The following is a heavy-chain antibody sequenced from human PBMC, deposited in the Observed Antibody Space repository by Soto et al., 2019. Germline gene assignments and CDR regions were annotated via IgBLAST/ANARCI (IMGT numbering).Heavy chain of an antibody. CDR1: GYTFTSYG. CDR2: ISAYNGNT. D-gene: IGHD3-3*01. V-gene: IGHV1-18*01. Sequence: ASVKVSCKASGYTFTSYGISWVRQAPGQGLEWMGWISAYNGNTNYAQKLQGRVTMTTDTSMSTAYMELRSLRSDDTAVYYCARADTIFGVVIAGNWFDPWGQGTLVTVSS. J-gene: IGHJ5*02. CDR3: ARADTIFGVVIAGNWFDP.